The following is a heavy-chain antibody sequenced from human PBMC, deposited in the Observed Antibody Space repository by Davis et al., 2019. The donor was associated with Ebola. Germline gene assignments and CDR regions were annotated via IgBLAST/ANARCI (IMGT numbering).Heavy chain of an antibody. CDR1: GFIFDDYA. V-gene: IGHV3-9*01. CDR3: VKDTGGSSSSSGGFDH. Sequence: GGSLRLSCEASGFIFDDYAMHWVRQRPGKGPEWVSSISWNSGGIGFPDSVKGRFTISSDNAKNSLPLQMNSLRAEDTALYYCVKDTGGSSSSSGGFDHWGRGTLVIVSS. CDR2: ISWNSGGI. J-gene: IGHJ4*02. D-gene: IGHD3-16*01.